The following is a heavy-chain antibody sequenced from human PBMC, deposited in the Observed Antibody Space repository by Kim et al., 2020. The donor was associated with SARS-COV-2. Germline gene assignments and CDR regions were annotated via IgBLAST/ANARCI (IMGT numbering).Heavy chain of an antibody. V-gene: IGHV1-46*01. Sequence: QKFQGRVTMTRDTSTSTVYMELSSLRSEDTAVYYCARDKVVRATRGAFDIWGQGTMVTVSS. D-gene: IGHD1-26*01. CDR3: ARDKVVRATRGAFDI. J-gene: IGHJ3*02.